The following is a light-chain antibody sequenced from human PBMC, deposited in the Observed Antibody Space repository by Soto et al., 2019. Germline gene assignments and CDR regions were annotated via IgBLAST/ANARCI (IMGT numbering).Light chain of an antibody. CDR2: KAS. Sequence: DIQMNQSPSTLSASVGDSVTITCRASQSISSWLAWYQQKPGKAPNLLIYKASSLESGVPSRFIGSGSGTEFTLTISSLQPDDFATYYCQQYNSYRRTFGQGTKVEIK. CDR1: QSISSW. J-gene: IGKJ1*01. V-gene: IGKV1-5*03. CDR3: QQYNSYRRT.